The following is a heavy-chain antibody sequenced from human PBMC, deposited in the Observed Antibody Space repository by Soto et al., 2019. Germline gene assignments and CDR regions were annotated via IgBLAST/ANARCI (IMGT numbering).Heavy chain of an antibody. CDR2: MSSSGNAI. CDR1: GFTFSSYE. V-gene: IGHV3-48*03. D-gene: IGHD1-26*01. Sequence: VQLVESGGGLVQPGGSLRVSCAASGFTFSSYEMNWVRQAPGKGLEWVSYMSSSGNAIYYADSVKGRFTISRDNAKSSLYLQMNSLRAEDTAVYYCARGSLFGSYYGDYWGQGTLVTVSS. J-gene: IGHJ4*02. CDR3: ARGSLFGSYYGDY.